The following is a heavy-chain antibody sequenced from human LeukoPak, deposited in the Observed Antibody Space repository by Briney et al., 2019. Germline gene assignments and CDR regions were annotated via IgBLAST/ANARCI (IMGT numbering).Heavy chain of an antibody. CDR2: ISYDGSNK. CDR1: GFTFSSYA. D-gene: IGHD6-13*01. V-gene: IGHV3-30*01. CDR3: ARTDTNSWYYFDS. Sequence: GGSLRLSCAASGFTFSSYAMHWVRQAPGKGLEWVAVISYDGSNKYYADSVKGRFTISRDNSKNTLYLQMNSLRAEDTAVYYCARTDTNSWYYFDSWGQGTLVTVSS. J-gene: IGHJ4*02.